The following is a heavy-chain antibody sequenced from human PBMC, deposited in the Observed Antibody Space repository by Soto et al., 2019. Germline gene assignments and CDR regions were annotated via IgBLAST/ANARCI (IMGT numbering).Heavy chain of an antibody. D-gene: IGHD3-22*01. J-gene: IGHJ4*02. CDR2: MNPNSGDT. V-gene: IGHV1-8*01. CDR3: ARVTSYYYDSSGIFNH. Sequence: ASVKVSCKASGYPFTSYDINWVRQATGQGLEWMGWMNPNSGDTVYAQKFQGRVTMTRNTSMRTAYMELSSLRSEDTAVYYCARVTSYYYDSSGIFNHWGQGTLVTVSS. CDR1: GYPFTSYD.